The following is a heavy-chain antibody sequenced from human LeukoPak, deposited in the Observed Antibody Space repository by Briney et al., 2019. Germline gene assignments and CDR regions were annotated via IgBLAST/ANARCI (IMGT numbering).Heavy chain of an antibody. D-gene: IGHD3-10*01. CDR2: ISWNSGSI. CDR3: ARDYGSGSYSYYYFDY. CDR1: GFTFDDYA. V-gene: IGHV3-9*01. Sequence: PGGSLRLSCAASGFTFDDYAMHWVRQAPGKGLEWVSGISWNSGSIGYADSVKGRFTISRDNAKNSLYLQMNSLRAEDTALCYCARDYGSGSYSYYYFDYWGQGTLVTVSS. J-gene: IGHJ4*02.